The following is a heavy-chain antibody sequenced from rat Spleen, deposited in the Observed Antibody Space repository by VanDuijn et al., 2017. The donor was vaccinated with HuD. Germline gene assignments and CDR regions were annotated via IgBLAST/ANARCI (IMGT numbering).Heavy chain of an antibody. V-gene: IGHV5-29*01. CDR2: ISYDGSST. D-gene: IGHD5-1*01. CDR1: GFTFSNYG. Sequence: EVQLMETGGGLVQPGRSLKLSCAASGFTFSNYGMAWVRQTPTKGLEWVATISYDGSSTYYRDSVKGRFTISRDNAENTVYLQMNSLRSEDTATYYCAKDLGNWEPFDYWGQGVMVTVSS. CDR3: AKDLGNWEPFDY. J-gene: IGHJ2*01.